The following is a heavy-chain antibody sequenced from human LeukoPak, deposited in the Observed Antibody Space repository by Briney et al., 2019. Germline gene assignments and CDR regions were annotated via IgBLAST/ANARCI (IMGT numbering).Heavy chain of an antibody. CDR1: GFTASSYA. J-gene: IGHJ4*02. CDR3: ARDGGTMIVVVNYFDY. V-gene: IGHV3-30-3*01. CDR2: RSYAVSIK. D-gene: IGHD3-22*01. Sequence: VGSPRLSSAASGFTASSYAMHSVGESTGKGLEWGGVRSYAVSIKYYADSVKGRFTISRDNSKNTLYLQMNSLGAEDTAVYYCARDGGTMIVVVNYFDYWGQGTLVTVSS.